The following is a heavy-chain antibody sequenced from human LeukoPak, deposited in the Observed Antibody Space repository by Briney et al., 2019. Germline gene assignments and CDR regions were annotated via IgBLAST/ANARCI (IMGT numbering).Heavy chain of an antibody. CDR3: AREAVSGAIFGTFDY. CDR1: GYSFTNYW. D-gene: IGHD2-2*01. V-gene: IGHV5-51*01. J-gene: IGHJ4*02. Sequence: GESLKISCKGFGYSFTNYWIAWVRQMPGKGLETMGIIYPGDSDTRYSPSFQGQVTISADKSTRTAYLQWSSLKASDTAMYYCAREAVSGAIFGTFDYWGQGTLVTVSS. CDR2: IYPGDSDT.